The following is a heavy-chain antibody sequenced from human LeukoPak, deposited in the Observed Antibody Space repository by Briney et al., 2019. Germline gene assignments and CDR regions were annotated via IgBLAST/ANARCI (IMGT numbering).Heavy chain of an antibody. CDR2: VHNSGRT. CDR1: GGSMSTYY. V-gene: IGHV4-59*08. J-gene: IGHJ3*02. D-gene: IGHD3-22*01. Sequence: SETLSLTCTLSGGSMSTYYWSWIRQPPGKGLEWLAYVHNSGRTNYNPSLKSRLTISLDTSKNQFSLNVRSVTAADTAVYYCATHCPYDRCGFHDDFDIWGQGTMVTVSS. CDR3: ATHCPYDRCGFHDDFDI.